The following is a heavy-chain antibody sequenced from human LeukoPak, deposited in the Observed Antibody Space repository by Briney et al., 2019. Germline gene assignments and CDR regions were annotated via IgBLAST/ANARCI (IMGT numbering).Heavy chain of an antibody. V-gene: IGHV4-59*01. CDR2: IYYSGST. CDR1: GGSINSYY. Sequence: SETLSLTCTVSGGSINSYYWSWIRQPPGKGLEWIGYIYYSGSTNYDPSLKSRVTISVDTSKNQFSLRLSSVTAADTAVYYCARVTGYMTEDYFDYWGQGTLITVSS. J-gene: IGHJ4*02. CDR3: ARVTGYMTEDYFDY. D-gene: IGHD6-13*01.